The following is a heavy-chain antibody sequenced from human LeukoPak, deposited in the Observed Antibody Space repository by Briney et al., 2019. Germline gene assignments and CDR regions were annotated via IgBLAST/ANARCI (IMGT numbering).Heavy chain of an antibody. J-gene: IGHJ4*02. CDR2: ISAYNGNT. CDR3: ARSSSVTIPGYYFDY. V-gene: IGHV1-18*01. CDR1: GYTLTELS. Sequence: GASVKVSCKVSGYTLTELSMHWVRQAPGKGLEWMGWISAYNGNTNYAQKLQGRVTMTTDTSTSTAYMELRSLRSDDTAVYYCARSSSVTIPGYYFDYWGQGTLVTVSS. D-gene: IGHD2-21*01.